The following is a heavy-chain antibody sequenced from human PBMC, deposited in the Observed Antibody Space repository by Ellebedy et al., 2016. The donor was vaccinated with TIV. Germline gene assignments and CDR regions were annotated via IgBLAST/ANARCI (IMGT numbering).Heavy chain of an antibody. D-gene: IGHD6-19*01. CDR1: GFTFSSYD. V-gene: IGHV3-13*01. Sequence: GESLKISXAASGFTFSSYDMHWVRQATGKGLEWVSAIGTAGDTYYPGSVKGRFTISRENAKNSLYLQMNSLRAGDTAVYYCAREVAVYGMDVWGQGTTVTVSS. CDR3: AREVAVYGMDV. CDR2: IGTAGDT. J-gene: IGHJ6*02.